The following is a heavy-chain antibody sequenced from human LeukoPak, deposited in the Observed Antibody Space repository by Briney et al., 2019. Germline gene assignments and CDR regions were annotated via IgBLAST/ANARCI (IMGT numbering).Heavy chain of an antibody. D-gene: IGHD4/OR15-4a*01. V-gene: IGHV3-53*01. J-gene: IGHJ4*02. CDR3: ARRAGAYSHPYDY. CDR2: IYSDNK. CDR1: GFTFSSYA. Sequence: GGSLRLSCAASGFTFSSYAMSWVRQAPGKGLEWVSFIYSDNKHYSDSVKGRFTISRDNSKNTLYLQMNSLRAEDTAVYYCARRAGAYSHPYDYWGQGTLVTVSS.